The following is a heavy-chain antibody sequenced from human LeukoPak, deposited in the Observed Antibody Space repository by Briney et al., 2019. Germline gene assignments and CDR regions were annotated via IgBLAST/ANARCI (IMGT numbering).Heavy chain of an antibody. D-gene: IGHD6-19*01. CDR1: GYTFTSYD. J-gene: IGHJ4*02. Sequence: ASVKVSCKASGYTFTSYDINWVRQATGQGLEWMGWMNPNSGNTGYAQKFQGRVTMTRNTSISTAYMELSSLRSEDTAVYYCARRYRAVAGTWGYWGQGTLVTVSS. V-gene: IGHV1-8*01. CDR2: MNPNSGNT. CDR3: ARRYRAVAGTWGY.